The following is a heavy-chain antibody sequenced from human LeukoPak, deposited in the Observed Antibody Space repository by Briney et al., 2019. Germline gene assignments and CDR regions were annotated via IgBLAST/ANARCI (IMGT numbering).Heavy chain of an antibody. CDR3: AIMHGYYDGSGYWVQ. V-gene: IGHV3-23*01. D-gene: IGHD3-22*01. CDR2: ITPNADRT. J-gene: IGHJ1*01. Sequence: GGSLRLSCAASGFTFGSYGMSWVRQAPGKGLEWVSFITPNADRTSYADSVEGRFTISRDNPRNTLCMQMNSLRDEDTAVYYCAIMHGYYDGSGYWVQWGQGTLVTVSS. CDR1: GFTFGSYG.